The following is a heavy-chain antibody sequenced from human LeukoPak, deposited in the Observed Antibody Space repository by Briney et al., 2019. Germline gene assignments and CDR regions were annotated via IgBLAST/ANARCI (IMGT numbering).Heavy chain of an antibody. D-gene: IGHD3-10*01. Sequence: SETLSLTCSVSGDSISIYYWSWIRQPPGKGLEWIGYIYYSGNTNYNPSLKSRVTVSIDTSKNQFSLKLTSVTAADTAMYYCARDRDYYGSGSSYFDYWGQGTLVTVSS. CDR2: IYYSGNT. J-gene: IGHJ4*02. V-gene: IGHV4-59*01. CDR1: GDSISIYY. CDR3: ARDRDYYGSGSSYFDY.